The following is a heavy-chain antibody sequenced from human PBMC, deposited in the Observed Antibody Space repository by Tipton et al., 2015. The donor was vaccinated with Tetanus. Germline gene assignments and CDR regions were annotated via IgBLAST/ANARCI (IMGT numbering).Heavy chain of an antibody. CDR2: IRSRSGYI. Sequence: SLRLSCAASGFTLSRYTLNWVRQAPGKGLEWVSSIRSRSGYIYYADSVKGRFTISRDNAKNSLYLQMNSLRAEDTAVYSCASGMAGAWNCGGVCYSDYGGQGTLVAVSS. J-gene: IGHJ4*02. D-gene: IGHD2-21*02. V-gene: IGHV3-21*01. CDR1: GFTLSRYT. CDR3: ASGMAGAWNCGGVCYSDY.